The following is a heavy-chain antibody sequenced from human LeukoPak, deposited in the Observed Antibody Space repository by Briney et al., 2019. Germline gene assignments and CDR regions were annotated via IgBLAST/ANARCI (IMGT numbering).Heavy chain of an antibody. D-gene: IGHD5-18*01. V-gene: IGHV3-7*01. CDR2: IKPDGSEK. CDR3: ARDPLGGYN. CDR1: GFTFSSYG. J-gene: IGHJ4*02. Sequence: GGSLRLSCAASGFTFSSYGMHWVRRAPGKGLEWVANIKPDGSEKNYVDSVKGRFTISRDNAKNSLYLQMNSLRAEDTAVCYCARDPLGGYNWGRGTLVTVSS.